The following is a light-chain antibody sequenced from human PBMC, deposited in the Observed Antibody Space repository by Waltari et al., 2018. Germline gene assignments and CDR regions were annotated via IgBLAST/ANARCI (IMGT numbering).Light chain of an antibody. J-gene: IGLJ1*01. CDR3: QSYDRGLSAYV. CDR1: SSNIGAGYD. CDR2: ANN. V-gene: IGLV1-40*01. Sequence: QSVLTQPPSVSGAPGQGVIVSCTGSSSNIGAGYDVNWYHHLPGTAPKLLIFANNNRSSGVPDRFSGSRSGASASLAISGLQADDEADYYCQSYDRGLSAYVFGTGTKVTVL.